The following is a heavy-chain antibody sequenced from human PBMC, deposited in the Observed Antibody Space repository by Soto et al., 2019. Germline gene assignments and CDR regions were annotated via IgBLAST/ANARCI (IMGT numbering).Heavy chain of an antibody. V-gene: IGHV4-61*01. J-gene: IGHJ6*02. D-gene: IGHD3-16*01. CDR1: GGHVSSGSDF. Sequence: SETLSLTCTVSGGHVSSGSDFWSWMPQPPGQGLEWIGYIYYSGSANYNPSLKSRVTISVDTSKNQFSLKLSSVTAADTAVYDCSRYAYGFPQSSNGRDVWGQGTTVTVSS. CDR3: SRYAYGFPQSSNGRDV. CDR2: IYYSGSA.